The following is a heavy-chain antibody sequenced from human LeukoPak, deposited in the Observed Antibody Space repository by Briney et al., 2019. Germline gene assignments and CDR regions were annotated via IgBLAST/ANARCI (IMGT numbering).Heavy chain of an antibody. CDR2: IIPILGIA. D-gene: IGHD2-21*02. CDR1: GYTFTSYG. Sequence: ASVKVSCKASGYTFTSYGISWVRQAPGQGLEWMGRIIPILGIANYAQKFQGRVTITADKSTSTAYMELSSLRSEDTAVYYCARGGGGDSHAFDIWGQGTMVTVSS. CDR3: ARGGGGDSHAFDI. J-gene: IGHJ3*02. V-gene: IGHV1-69*04.